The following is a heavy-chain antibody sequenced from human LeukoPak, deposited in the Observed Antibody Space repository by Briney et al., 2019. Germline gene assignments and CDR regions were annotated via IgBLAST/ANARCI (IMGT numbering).Heavy chain of an antibody. CDR1: GYTFTSYG. D-gene: IGHD2-2*01. J-gene: IGHJ6*03. CDR3: ASLNPLYCSSTSCYWHYYYMDV. V-gene: IGHV1-18*01. Sequence: ASVKVSCKASGYTFTSYGISWVRRAPGQGLEWMGWISAYNGNTIYAQKFQGRVTMTEDTSTDTAYMELSSLRSEDTAVYYCASLNPLYCSSTSCYWHYYYMDVWGKGTTVTVSS. CDR2: ISAYNGNT.